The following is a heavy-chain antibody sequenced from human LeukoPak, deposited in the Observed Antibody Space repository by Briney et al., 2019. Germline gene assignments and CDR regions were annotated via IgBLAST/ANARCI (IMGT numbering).Heavy chain of an antibody. CDR3: GGPNLYGIDY. CDR2: INPISGNA. Sequence: ASVKVSRKTSRHTFTDYYIHWVRQAPGLGLEWMAWINPISGNANSAPKFRDRVTMTRDTSMYTVDMELISLRSDDTAVYYCGGPNLYGIDYWGQGTLVTVSS. J-gene: IGHJ4*02. D-gene: IGHD4-17*01. V-gene: IGHV1-2*02. CDR1: RHTFTDYY.